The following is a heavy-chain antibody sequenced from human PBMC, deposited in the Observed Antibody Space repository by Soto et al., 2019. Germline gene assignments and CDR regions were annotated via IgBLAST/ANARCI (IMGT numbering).Heavy chain of an antibody. CDR2: IYPGDSDT. J-gene: IGHJ4*02. Sequence: ESLKIACKGAGYSWTSYWIGWVRLMPGKGLEWMGIIYPGDSDTRYSPSFQGQVTISADKSISTAYLQWSSLKASDTAMYYCARAGYSGYDIDYWGQGTLVTVSS. D-gene: IGHD5-12*01. CDR3: ARAGYSGYDIDY. CDR1: GYSWTSYW. V-gene: IGHV5-51*01.